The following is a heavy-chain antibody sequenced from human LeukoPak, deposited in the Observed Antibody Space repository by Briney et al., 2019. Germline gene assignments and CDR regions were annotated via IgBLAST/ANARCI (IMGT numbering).Heavy chain of an antibody. Sequence: ASVKVSCKASGYTFTSYAMHWVRQAPGQRLEWMGWINAGNGNTKYSQKFQGRVTITRDTSASTAYMELSSLRSEDTAVYYCARGSPKLRYFDWLFSFDYWGQGTLVTVSS. J-gene: IGHJ4*02. CDR2: INAGNGNT. CDR1: GYTFTSYA. D-gene: IGHD3-9*01. V-gene: IGHV1-3*01. CDR3: ARGSPKLRYFDWLFSFDY.